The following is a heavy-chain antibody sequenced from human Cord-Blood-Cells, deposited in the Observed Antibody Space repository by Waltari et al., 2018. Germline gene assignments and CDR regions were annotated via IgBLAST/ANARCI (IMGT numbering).Heavy chain of an antibody. Sequence: QVPLQQWGAALLKPSETLSLTCAVYGGSFGGYCWSWIRRPPGKGLEWIGEINHSGSTNYNPSLKSRVTISVDTSKNQFSLKLSSVTAADTAVYYCARGNDSNYRGDYFDYWGQGTLVTVSS. D-gene: IGHD4-4*01. J-gene: IGHJ4*02. CDR1: GGSFGGYC. V-gene: IGHV4-34*01. CDR3: ARGNDSNYRGDYFDY. CDR2: INHSGST.